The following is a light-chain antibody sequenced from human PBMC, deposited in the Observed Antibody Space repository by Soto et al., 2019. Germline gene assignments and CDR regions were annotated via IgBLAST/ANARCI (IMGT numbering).Light chain of an antibody. CDR1: SSDVGGYNY. CDR2: EVS. V-gene: IGLV2-8*01. Sequence: ALTQPPSASGSPGQSVTISCTGTSSDVGGYNYVSWYQQHPGKAPKLMIYEVSKRPSGVPDRFSGSKSGNTASLTVSGLQAEDGADYYCSSSAGSNNFGVFGTGTKVTVL. J-gene: IGLJ1*01. CDR3: SSSAGSNNFGV.